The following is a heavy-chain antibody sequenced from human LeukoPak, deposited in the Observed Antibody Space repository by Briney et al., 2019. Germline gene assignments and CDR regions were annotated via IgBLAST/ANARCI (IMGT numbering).Heavy chain of an antibody. V-gene: IGHV4-59*01. CDR2: IYYSGST. Sequence: SETLSLTCTVSGGSISSYYWSWIRQPPGRGLEWIGYIYYSGSTNYNPSLKSRVTISVDTSKNQFSLKLSSVTAADTAVYYCARGGTAALDYWGQGTLVTVSS. CDR1: GGSISSYY. J-gene: IGHJ4*02. D-gene: IGHD2-2*01. CDR3: ARGGTAALDY.